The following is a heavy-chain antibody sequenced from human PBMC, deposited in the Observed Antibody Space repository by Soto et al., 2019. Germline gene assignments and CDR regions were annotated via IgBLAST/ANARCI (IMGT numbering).Heavy chain of an antibody. CDR1: GGTYSSYA. CDR3: ASYQASGIYRYDISRYGMDV. CDR2: IIPIFGTA. V-gene: IGHV1-69*06. Sequence: ASVKVSCKASGGTYSSYAISWVRQAPGQGLEWMGGIIPIFGTANYAQKFQGRVTITADKSTSTAYMELSSLRSEDTAVYYCASYQASGIYRYDISRYGMDVWGQGTTVTVSS. D-gene: IGHD3-9*01. J-gene: IGHJ6*02.